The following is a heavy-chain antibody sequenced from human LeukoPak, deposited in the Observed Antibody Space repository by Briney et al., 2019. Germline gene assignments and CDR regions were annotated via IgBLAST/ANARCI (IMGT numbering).Heavy chain of an antibody. CDR3: AKDMGYSGNYRTPDY. Sequence: RTGGSLRLSCAASGFTFDDYGMHWVRHTPGKGLEWVSGISWNSGRINYADSVKGRFTISRDNAKNSLYLQMNSLRAEDTALYYCAKDMGYSGNYRTPDYWGQGTLVTVSS. CDR1: GFTFDDYG. J-gene: IGHJ4*02. D-gene: IGHD1-26*01. V-gene: IGHV3-9*01. CDR2: ISWNSGRI.